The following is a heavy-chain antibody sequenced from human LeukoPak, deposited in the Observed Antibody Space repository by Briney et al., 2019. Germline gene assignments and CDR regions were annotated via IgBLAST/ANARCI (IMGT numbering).Heavy chain of an antibody. Sequence: SETLSLTCTVSGDSISTYYWSWIRQPPGKGLEWIGYIYYTGNTNYNPSLKSRVTISVDTSKNQFSLKLSSVTAADTAVYYCARQVVVIGDAFDIWGQGTMVTVSS. CDR1: GDSISTYY. V-gene: IGHV4-59*08. D-gene: IGHD3-22*01. CDR2: IYYTGNT. J-gene: IGHJ3*02. CDR3: ARQVVVIGDAFDI.